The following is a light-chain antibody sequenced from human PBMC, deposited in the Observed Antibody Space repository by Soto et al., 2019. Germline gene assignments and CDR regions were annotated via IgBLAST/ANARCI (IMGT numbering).Light chain of an antibody. V-gene: IGLV2-11*01. CDR3: CPYAGSYTYV. J-gene: IGLJ1*01. Sequence: QSVLTQPRSVSGSPGQSITISCTGTSSDVGGYNYVSWYQQHPGKAPKLMIYDVSKRPSGVPDRFSGSKSGKTASLTISGLQAEDEADYYCCPYAGSYTYVFGTGTKV. CDR2: DVS. CDR1: SSDVGGYNY.